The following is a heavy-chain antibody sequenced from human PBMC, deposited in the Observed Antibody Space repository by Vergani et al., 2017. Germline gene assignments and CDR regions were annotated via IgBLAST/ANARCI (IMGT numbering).Heavy chain of an antibody. J-gene: IGHJ6*02. Sequence: QVQLVQSGAEVKKPGSSVKVSCKASGGTFSSYAISWVRQAPGQGLEWMGRIIPIFGTANYAQKFQGRVTITADESTGTAYMELSSLRSEDTAVYYCAIASDCYGSGSPVPHYYGMDVWGQGTTVTVSS. CDR2: IIPIFGTA. CDR1: GGTFSSYA. D-gene: IGHD3-10*01. V-gene: IGHV1-69*13. CDR3: AIASDCYGSGSPVPHYYGMDV.